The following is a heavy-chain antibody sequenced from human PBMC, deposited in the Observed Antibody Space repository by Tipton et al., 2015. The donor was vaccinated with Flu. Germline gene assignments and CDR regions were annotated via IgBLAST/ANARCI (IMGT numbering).Heavy chain of an antibody. D-gene: IGHD3-22*01. Sequence: TLSLTCTVSGGSISSYYWSWIRQPPGKGLEWIGYIYYSGSTNYDPSLKSRVTISVDTSKNQFSLKLGSVTAADTAVYYCAGDDSGFNDYWGPGTLVTVSS. CDR1: GGSISSYY. CDR2: IYYSGST. J-gene: IGHJ4*02. CDR3: AGDDSGFNDY. V-gene: IGHV4-59*01.